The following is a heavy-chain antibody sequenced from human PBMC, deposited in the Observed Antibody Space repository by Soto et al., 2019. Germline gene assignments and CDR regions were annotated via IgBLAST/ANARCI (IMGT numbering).Heavy chain of an antibody. CDR2: IYYSGST. J-gene: IGHJ3*02. CDR1: GGSISSDY. V-gene: IGHV4-59*01. Sequence: PSETLSLTCTVSGGSISSDYWSWIRQPPGKGLEWIGYIYYSGSTNYNPSLKSRVTISVDTSKNQFSLKLSSVTAADTAVYYCARDRGSSSWYYAFDIWGQGTMVTVSS. CDR3: ARDRGSSSWYYAFDI. D-gene: IGHD6-13*01.